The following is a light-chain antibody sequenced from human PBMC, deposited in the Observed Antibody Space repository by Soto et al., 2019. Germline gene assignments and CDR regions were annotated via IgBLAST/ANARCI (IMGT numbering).Light chain of an antibody. CDR3: QQYDTWPPA. Sequence: EVLMTQSPATLSVSPGERANLSCRASQSVSSNLAWDQQKPGQPPRLLIYGASTRAPGIPDWFSGSGSGTEFTLTISSLQSEELAVLFCQQYDTWPPAFGQGTKVEIK. CDR2: GAS. J-gene: IGKJ2*01. V-gene: IGKV3-15*01. CDR1: QSVSSN.